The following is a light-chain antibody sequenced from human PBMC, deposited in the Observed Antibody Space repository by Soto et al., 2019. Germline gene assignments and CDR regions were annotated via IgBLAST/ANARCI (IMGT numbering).Light chain of an antibody. CDR3: QSHDSTNVV. Sequence: NFMLTQPRSVSESPGKTVTISCTGSGGSIATNYVQWHQQRPGSAPTTVIYEDDKRPSGVPDRFSGSIDRSSNSASLIISGLKTEDEADYYCQSHDSTNVVFGRGTKLTVL. J-gene: IGLJ2*01. V-gene: IGLV6-57*02. CDR2: EDD. CDR1: GGSIATNY.